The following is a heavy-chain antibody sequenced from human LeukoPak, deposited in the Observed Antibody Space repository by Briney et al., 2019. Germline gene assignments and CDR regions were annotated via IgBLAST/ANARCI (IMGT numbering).Heavy chain of an antibody. CDR1: GYTFTSYD. CDR2: MNPNSGNT. CDR3: ARGRRYCSSTSCYGIDY. D-gene: IGHD2-2*01. Sequence: GASVKVSCKASGYTFTSYDINWVRQATGQGLEWMGWMNPNSGNTGYAQKFQGRVTMTRNTSISTAYMELSSLRSEDTAVYYCARGRRYCSSTSCYGIDYWGQGTLVTASS. V-gene: IGHV1-8*01. J-gene: IGHJ4*02.